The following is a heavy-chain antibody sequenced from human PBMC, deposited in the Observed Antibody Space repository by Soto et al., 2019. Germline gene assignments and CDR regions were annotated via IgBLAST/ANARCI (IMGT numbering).Heavy chain of an antibody. CDR1: GHTFTGYY. CDR3: TAAGSGTLVHGMEV. V-gene: IGHV1-2*02. D-gene: IGHD3-10*01. J-gene: IGHJ6*02. Sequence: QVQLIQSGAEVRKPGASVKVSCEAAGHTFTGYYLHWVRQTPGQGLEWLWWINFNTGGTNSAQKFQGRVIMTRDTSISTAYMELNSLTSDETAMSYCTAAGSGTLVHGMEVWGQGTTVIVS. CDR2: INFNTGGT.